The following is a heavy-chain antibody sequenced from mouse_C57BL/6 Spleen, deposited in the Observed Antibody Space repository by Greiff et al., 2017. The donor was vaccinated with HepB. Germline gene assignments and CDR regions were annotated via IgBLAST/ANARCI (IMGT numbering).Heavy chain of an antibody. Sequence: QVQLKQPGAELVRPGTSVKLSCKASGYTFTSYWMHWVKQRPGQGLEWIGVIDPSDSYTNYNQKFKGKATLTVDTSSSTAYMQLSSLTSEDSAVYYCAKGGLRQSYWYFDVWGTGTTVTVSS. CDR1: GYTFTSYW. CDR2: IDPSDSYT. V-gene: IGHV1-59*01. J-gene: IGHJ1*03. CDR3: AKGGLRQSYWYFDV. D-gene: IGHD2-4*01.